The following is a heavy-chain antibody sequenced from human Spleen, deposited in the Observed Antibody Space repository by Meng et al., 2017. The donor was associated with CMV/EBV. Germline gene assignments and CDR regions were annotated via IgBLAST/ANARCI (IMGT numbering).Heavy chain of an antibody. Sequence: SETLSLTCTVSGGSISSSSYFWGWIRQPPGKGLEWIGNIYYSGRTYYNPSLKSRVTISVDTSKNQSSLKLSPVTASDTAVYYCAREVSGDFWSGYYLEYWGQGTLVTVSS. D-gene: IGHD3-3*01. CDR2: IYYSGRT. V-gene: IGHV4-39*07. CDR3: AREVSGDFWSGYYLEY. J-gene: IGHJ4*02. CDR1: GGSISSSSYF.